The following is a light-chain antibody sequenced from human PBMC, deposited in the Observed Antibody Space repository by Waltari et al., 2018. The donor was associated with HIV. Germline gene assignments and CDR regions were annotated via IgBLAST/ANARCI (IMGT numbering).Light chain of an antibody. V-gene: IGKV3D-7*01. Sequence: PGERVTLSCRASQSVRSSFFNWYQQKPGQAPRLLIYGASTRATSIPARFSGSGSGTDFTLTISSVQPEDFAVHFCQQEYNLQYTFGQGTKLEIK. CDR1: QSVRSSF. CDR2: GAS. CDR3: QQEYNLQYT. J-gene: IGKJ2*01.